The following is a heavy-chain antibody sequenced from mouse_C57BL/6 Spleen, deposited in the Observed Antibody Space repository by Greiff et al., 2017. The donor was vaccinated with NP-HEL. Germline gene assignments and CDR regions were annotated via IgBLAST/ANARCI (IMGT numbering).Heavy chain of an antibody. CDR2: IHPNSGST. Sequence: QVQLQQPGAELVKPGASVKLSCKASGYTFTSYWMHWVKQRPGQGLEWIGMIHPNSGSTNYNEKFKSKATLTVDKSSSTAYMQLSSLTSEDSAVYYCARGRHTVAHWYLDVWGTGTTVTVSS. CDR1: GYTFTSYW. J-gene: IGHJ1*03. V-gene: IGHV1-64*01. CDR3: ARGRHTVAHWYLDV. D-gene: IGHD1-1*01.